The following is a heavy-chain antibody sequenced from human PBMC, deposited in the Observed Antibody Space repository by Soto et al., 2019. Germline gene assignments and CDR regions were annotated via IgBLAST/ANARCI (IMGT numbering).Heavy chain of an antibody. CDR1: GGTFIGYY. Sequence: SEIMSLTCAVFGGTFIGYYWSWIRKPQGKGLEWIGEINHSGSTNYNPSLKSRVTISVDTSKNQFSLKLSSVTAADTAVYYCAREAWDYYGSGSYYNWSYGMDVWGQGTTVTVSS. CDR2: INHSGST. D-gene: IGHD3-10*01. CDR3: AREAWDYYGSGSYYNWSYGMDV. J-gene: IGHJ6*02. V-gene: IGHV4-34*01.